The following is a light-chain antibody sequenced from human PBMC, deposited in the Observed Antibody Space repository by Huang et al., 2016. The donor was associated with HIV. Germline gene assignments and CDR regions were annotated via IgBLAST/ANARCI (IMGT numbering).Light chain of an antibody. CDR2: LCS. V-gene: IGKV2-28*01. Sequence: DIVMTLSPLSMPVTPGEPASISCRSSQSLLHTNGYNYLDWYLQKPGQSPQLLISLCSIRVAGVPDRFSGSGSVVDFTLKISRVEAEDVGVYYCMQALQTPRTFGQGTRLDIK. CDR1: QSLLHTNGYNY. J-gene: IGKJ5*01. CDR3: MQALQTPRT.